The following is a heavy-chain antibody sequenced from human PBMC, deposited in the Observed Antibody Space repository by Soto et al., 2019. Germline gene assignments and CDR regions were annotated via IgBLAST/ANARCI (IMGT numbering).Heavy chain of an antibody. D-gene: IGHD3-10*01. CDR3: ARDLGMVRGVYKGWFDP. CDR1: GGSISSYY. CDR2: IYYSGST. Sequence: SETLSLTCTVSGGSISSYYWSWIRQPPGKGLEWIGYIYYSGSTNYNPSLKSRVTISVDTSKNQFSLKLSSVTAADTAVYYCARDLGMVRGVYKGWFDPWGQGTLVTVSS. V-gene: IGHV4-59*01. J-gene: IGHJ5*02.